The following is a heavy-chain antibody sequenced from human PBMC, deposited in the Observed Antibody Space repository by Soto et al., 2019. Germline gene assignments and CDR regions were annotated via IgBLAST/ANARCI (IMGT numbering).Heavy chain of an antibody. D-gene: IGHD2-15*01. Sequence: QVQLVQSGAEVKKPGSSVKVSCKASGGTFSKFTISWVRLAPGQGLEWMGGIISFVGTPDYAQKFQDRVTITSDESTSTAYMEVSSLTSEDTAVYYCAKETSIYCSDGRCYHFPMDVWVPGTTVTVSS. CDR2: IISFVGTP. J-gene: IGHJ6*01. CDR1: GGTFSKFT. CDR3: AKETSIYCSDGRCYHFPMDV. V-gene: IGHV1-69*01.